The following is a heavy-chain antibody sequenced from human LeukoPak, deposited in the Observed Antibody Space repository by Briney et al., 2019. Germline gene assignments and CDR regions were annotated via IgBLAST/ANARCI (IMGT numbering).Heavy chain of an antibody. Sequence: ASVKVSCKASGYTFTGYYMHWVRQAPGQGLEWMGWINPNSGGTNYAQKFQGRVTMTRDTSISTAYMELSRLRSDDTAVYYCARDPPKIAVAGTRIDYWGQGTLVTVSS. D-gene: IGHD6-19*01. J-gene: IGHJ4*02. V-gene: IGHV1-2*02. CDR2: INPNSGGT. CDR1: GYTFTGYY. CDR3: ARDPPKIAVAGTRIDY.